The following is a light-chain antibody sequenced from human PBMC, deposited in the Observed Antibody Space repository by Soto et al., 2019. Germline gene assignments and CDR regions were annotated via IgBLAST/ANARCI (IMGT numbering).Light chain of an antibody. CDR2: QAS. J-gene: IGKJ1*01. CDR3: QQYDGYPWT. CDR1: QSISNW. V-gene: IGKV1-5*03. Sequence: DIQMTQSPSTLSASVKDSVTITCRASQSISNWLAWYQQKPGKAPNLLIYQASILESGVPSRFSGSGSGTEFPLTISGLQPDDFATYYCQQYDGYPWTFGQGTKVEIK.